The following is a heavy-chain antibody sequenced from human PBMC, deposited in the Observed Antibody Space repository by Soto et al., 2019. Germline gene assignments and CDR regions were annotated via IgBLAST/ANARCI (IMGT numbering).Heavy chain of an antibody. Sequence: QVQLVESGGGVVQPGRSLRLSCAASGFTFSSYGMHWVRQAPGKGLEWVAVISYDGSNKYHADSVKGRFTISRDNSKNTLYLQMNSLRAEDTAVYYCAGGIAARKPFDYWGQGTLVTVSS. D-gene: IGHD6-6*01. J-gene: IGHJ4*02. CDR3: AGGIAARKPFDY. CDR1: GFTFSSYG. V-gene: IGHV3-30*03. CDR2: ISYDGSNK.